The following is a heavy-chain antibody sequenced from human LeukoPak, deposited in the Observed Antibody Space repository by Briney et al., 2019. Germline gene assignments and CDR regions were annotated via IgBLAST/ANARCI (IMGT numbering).Heavy chain of an antibody. CDR2: ISGSGGST. D-gene: IGHD3-10*01. CDR1: GFTFNNVG. CDR3: AKGTYYYAV. Sequence: PGGSLRLSCAASGFTFNNVGMSWVRQAPGKGLEWVSAISGSGGSTYYADSVKGRFTISRDNSKNTLYLQMNSLRAEDTAVYYCAKGTYYYAVWGQGTLVTVSS. J-gene: IGHJ4*02. V-gene: IGHV3-23*01.